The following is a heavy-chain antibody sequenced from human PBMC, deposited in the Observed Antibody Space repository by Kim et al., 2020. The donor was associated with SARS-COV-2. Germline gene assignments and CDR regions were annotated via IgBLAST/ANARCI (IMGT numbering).Heavy chain of an antibody. V-gene: IGHV3-66*02. Sequence: GGSLRLSCAASGFTVSSNYMSWVRQAPGKGLEWVSVIYSGGSTYYADSVKGRFTISRDNSKNTLYLQMNSLRAEDTAVYYCARGNSSSWYGVYYYYGMDVWGQGTTVTVSS. J-gene: IGHJ6*02. D-gene: IGHD6-13*01. CDR3: ARGNSSSWYGVYYYYGMDV. CDR2: IYSGGST. CDR1: GFTVSSNY.